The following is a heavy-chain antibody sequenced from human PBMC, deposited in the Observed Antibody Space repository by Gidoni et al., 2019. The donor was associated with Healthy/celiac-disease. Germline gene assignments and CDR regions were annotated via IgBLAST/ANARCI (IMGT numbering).Heavy chain of an antibody. CDR1: GFTFSSYG. J-gene: IGHJ4*02. Sequence: QVQLVESGGGVVQPGRSLRLSGAASGFTFSSYGMHWVRQAPGKGLEGGAVRWYDGSNKYSADSVKGRFTIARDNSKNTLYLQMNSLRAEDTAVYYCASPYGGDYGGYWGQGTLVTVSS. CDR3: ASPYGGDYGGY. D-gene: IGHD4-17*01. CDR2: RWYDGSNK. V-gene: IGHV3-33*01.